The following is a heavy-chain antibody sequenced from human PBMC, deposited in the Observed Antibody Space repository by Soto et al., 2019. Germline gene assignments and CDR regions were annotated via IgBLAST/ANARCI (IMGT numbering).Heavy chain of an antibody. D-gene: IGHD1-7*01. CDR1: GYTFTSYG. CDR3: ARMELRDYYYYGMDV. Sequence: GASVKVSCKASGYTFTSYGISWVRQAPGQGLEWMGWISAYNGNTNYAQKLQGRVTMTTDTSTSTAYMELRSLRSDDTAVYYCARMELRDYYYYGMDVWGQGTPVTVSS. CDR2: ISAYNGNT. V-gene: IGHV1-18*01. J-gene: IGHJ6*02.